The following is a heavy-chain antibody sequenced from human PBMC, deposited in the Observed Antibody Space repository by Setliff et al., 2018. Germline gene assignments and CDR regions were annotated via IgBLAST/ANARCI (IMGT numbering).Heavy chain of an antibody. V-gene: IGHV1-3*01. Sequence: GASVKVSCKASGYTFTNYAIHWVRQAPGQRLEWMGWINAVNGDTKYSQKFQGRVTITRDTSASTVYMELSSLRSEDTAVYYCASAHYYSGYIEYFQYWGQGTLVTVSS. D-gene: IGHD5-12*01. CDR1: GYTFTNYA. CDR3: ASAHYYSGYIEYFQY. CDR2: INAVNGDT. J-gene: IGHJ1*01.